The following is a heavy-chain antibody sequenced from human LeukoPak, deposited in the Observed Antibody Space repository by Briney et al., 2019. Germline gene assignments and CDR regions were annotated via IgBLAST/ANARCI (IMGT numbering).Heavy chain of an antibody. CDR3: ARMVVRGVISRYFDY. D-gene: IGHD3-10*01. CDR1: GFTFSSYS. V-gene: IGHV3-21*01. Sequence: GGSLRLSCAASGFTFSSYSMNWVRQAPGKGLEWVSSISSSSSYISYADSVKGRFTISRDNAKNSLYLQMNSLRAEDTAVYYCARMVVRGVISRYFDYWGQGTLVTVSS. J-gene: IGHJ4*02. CDR2: ISSSSSYI.